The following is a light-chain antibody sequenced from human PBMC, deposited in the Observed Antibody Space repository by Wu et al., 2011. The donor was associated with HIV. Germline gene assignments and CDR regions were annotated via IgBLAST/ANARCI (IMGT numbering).Light chain of an antibody. CDR3: QHLDTFPYS. Sequence: IQLTQSPSSLSASVGDRVTITCRASRGISTYLAWYQQKPGKAPKFLIYSASTLQSGVPSRFSGSGSGTDFTLTISGLQPEDFATYYCQHLDTFPYSFGGGPRWRSN. CDR1: RGISTY. J-gene: IGKJ4*01. CDR2: SAS. V-gene: IGKV1-9*01.